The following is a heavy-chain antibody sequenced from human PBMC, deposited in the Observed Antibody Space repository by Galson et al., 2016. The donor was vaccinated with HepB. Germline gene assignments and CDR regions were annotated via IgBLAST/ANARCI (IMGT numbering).Heavy chain of an antibody. D-gene: IGHD3-22*01. CDR2: IYWDDDK. CDR3: AHYYYDSSGYYPPYFDL. CDR1: GFSLSTSGVG. Sequence: PALVKPTQTLTLTCTFSGFSLSTSGVGVGWIRQPPGKALEWHALIYWDDDKRYSPSLKSRLTITKDTSKNQVVLTMTNMDPVDTATYYCAHYYYDSSGYYPPYFDLWGRGTLVAVSS. V-gene: IGHV2-5*02. J-gene: IGHJ2*01.